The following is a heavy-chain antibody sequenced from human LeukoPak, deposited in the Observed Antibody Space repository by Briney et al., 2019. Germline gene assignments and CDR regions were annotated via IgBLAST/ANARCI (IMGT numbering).Heavy chain of an antibody. CDR3: ARDRCVEVAATRVYYFYGMDV. V-gene: IGHV3-7*04. D-gene: IGHD2-15*01. J-gene: IGHJ6*02. CDR2: IKGDGSET. CDR1: GFTFSSYW. Sequence: GGSLRLSCAASGFTFSSYWMSWVRQAPGKGLEWVANIKGDGSETSYVDSLKGRFTISRDNAKNSLYLQLNSLRAEDTALYYCARDRCVEVAATRVYYFYGMDVWGQGTTVTVSS.